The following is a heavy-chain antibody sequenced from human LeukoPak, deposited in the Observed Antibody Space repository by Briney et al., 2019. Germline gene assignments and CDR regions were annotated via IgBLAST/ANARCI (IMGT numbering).Heavy chain of an antibody. D-gene: IGHD5-18*01. CDR1: GYSISSGYY. Sequence: SETLSLTCAVSGYSISSGYYWGWIRQPPGKGLEWIGSIYHSGSTCYNPSLKSRVTISVDTSKNQFSLKLSSVTAADTAVYYCARHDLQLWSYFDYWGQGTLVTVSS. CDR3: ARHDLQLWSYFDY. J-gene: IGHJ4*02. CDR2: IYHSGST. V-gene: IGHV4-38-2*01.